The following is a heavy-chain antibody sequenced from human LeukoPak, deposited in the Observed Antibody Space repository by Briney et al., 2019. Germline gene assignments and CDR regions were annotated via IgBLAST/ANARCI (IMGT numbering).Heavy chain of an antibody. CDR1: GFTFSSYN. CDR2: IQTDGSST. V-gene: IGHV3-74*01. CDR3: ARDRPHNWFDP. J-gene: IGHJ5*02. Sequence: GGSLRLSCAASGFTFSSYNMNWVRQAPGKGLVWVSGIQTDGSSTDYADSVKGRFTISRDNAKSTLYLQMNSLRAEDTAVYYCARDRPHNWFDPWGQGTLVTVSS.